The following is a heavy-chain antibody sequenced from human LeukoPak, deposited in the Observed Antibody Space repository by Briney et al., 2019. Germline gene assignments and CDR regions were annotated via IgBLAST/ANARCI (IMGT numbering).Heavy chain of an antibody. CDR3: ARDRSVDGSGSYPAYFDY. V-gene: IGHV4-39*02. J-gene: IGHJ4*02. Sequence: SETLSLTCTVAGGSISSSSYYWGWIRQPPGKGLEWIGSIYYSGSTYYNPSFKSRVTISVDTSKNQFSLKLSSVTAADTAVYYCARDRSVDGSGSYPAYFDYWGQGTLVTVSS. CDR2: IYYSGST. CDR1: GGSISSSSYY. D-gene: IGHD3-10*01.